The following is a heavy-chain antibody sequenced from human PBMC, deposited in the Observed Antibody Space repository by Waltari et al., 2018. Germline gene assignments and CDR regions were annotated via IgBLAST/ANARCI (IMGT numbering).Heavy chain of an antibody. Sequence: QVQLQQWGAGLLKHSETLSLTCAVYGGSFSGYYWSWIRQPPGKGLEWIGEINHSGSTNYNPSLKSRVTISVDTSKNQFSLKLSSVTAADTAVYYCARAWISLILGATSAFDIWGQGTMVTVS. CDR1: GGSFSGYY. D-gene: IGHD1-26*01. J-gene: IGHJ3*02. CDR2: INHSGST. CDR3: ARAWISLILGATSAFDI. V-gene: IGHV4-34*01.